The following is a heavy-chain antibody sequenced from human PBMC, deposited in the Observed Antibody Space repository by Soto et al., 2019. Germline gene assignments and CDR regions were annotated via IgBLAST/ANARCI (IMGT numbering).Heavy chain of an antibody. J-gene: IGHJ5*02. D-gene: IGHD3-10*01. CDR1: GFTFSDYY. V-gene: IGHV3-11*01. Sequence: GGSLRLSCEASGFTFSDYYMAWIRPAPGEGPEWISYISMSGNSMYYADSVKGRFTISRDNARNSMYLQMNSLRAEDTAMYYCARINYGSGTSWFDPWGQGALVTVSS. CDR3: ARINYGSGTSWFDP. CDR2: ISMSGNSM.